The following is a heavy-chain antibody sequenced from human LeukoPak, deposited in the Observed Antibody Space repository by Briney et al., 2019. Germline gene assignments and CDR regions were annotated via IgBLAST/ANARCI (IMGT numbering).Heavy chain of an antibody. CDR1: GYTFTSYD. J-gene: IGHJ4*02. CDR3: ARGTTVVTAFDY. V-gene: IGHV1-8*03. Sequence: ASVKVSCKASGYTFTSYDINWVRQATGQGLEWMGWMNPNSGNTGYAQKFQGRVTITRNTSISTAYMELSSLRSEDTAVYYCARGTTVVTAFDYWGQGTLVAVSS. CDR2: MNPNSGNT. D-gene: IGHD4-23*01.